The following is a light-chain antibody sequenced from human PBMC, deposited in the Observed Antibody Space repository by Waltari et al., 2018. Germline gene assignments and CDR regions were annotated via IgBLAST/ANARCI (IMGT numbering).Light chain of an antibody. CDR3: QQLNSYPPT. Sequence: DIQLTQSPSFLSASVGDRVTITCRSSQGISSYLAWYQQKPGKATKLLIYAASTLQSGVPSRFSGSGSGTEFTLTISSLQPEDFATYYCQQLNSYPPTFGPGTKVDIK. CDR1: QGISSY. CDR2: AAS. V-gene: IGKV1-9*01. J-gene: IGKJ3*01.